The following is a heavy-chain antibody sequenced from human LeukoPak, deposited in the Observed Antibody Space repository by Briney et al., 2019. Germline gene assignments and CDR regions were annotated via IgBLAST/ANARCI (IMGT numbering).Heavy chain of an antibody. Sequence: SVKVSCKASGGTFSSYAISWVRQAPGQGLEWMGGIIPIFGTANYAQKFQGRVTITADESTSTAYMELSSPRSEDTAVCYCARGTGGFGELLTNWFDPWGQGTLVTVSS. D-gene: IGHD3-10*01. CDR2: IIPIFGTA. CDR3: ARGTGGFGELLTNWFDP. CDR1: GGTFSSYA. J-gene: IGHJ5*02. V-gene: IGHV1-69*13.